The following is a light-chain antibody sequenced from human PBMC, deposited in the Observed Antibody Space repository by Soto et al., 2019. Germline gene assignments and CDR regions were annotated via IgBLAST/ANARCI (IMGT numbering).Light chain of an antibody. CDR1: QSVSGN. CDR3: QQYGSSSYT. Sequence: EIVMTRSPATLSVSPGGGATLSCVASQSVSGNLAWYQQRPGQAPRLLIYGASARATGIPARFSGSGSGTDFTLTISRLEPEDFAVYYCQQYGSSSYTFGQGTKVDI. CDR2: GAS. V-gene: IGKV3-15*01. J-gene: IGKJ2*01.